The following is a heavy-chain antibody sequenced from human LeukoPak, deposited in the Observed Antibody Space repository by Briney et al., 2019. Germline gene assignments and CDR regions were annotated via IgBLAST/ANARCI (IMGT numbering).Heavy chain of an antibody. Sequence: GSPRVSCAVSGLTFSRYEMTWVRQAPGKGLEWISYISLRGSITYYVDSVKGRFIISRDNAKDSLYLQMNGLRVEDTAVYYCARDPRGPDSWGQGALVADPS. CDR2: ISLRGSIT. CDR3: ARDPRGPDS. J-gene: IGHJ4*02. V-gene: IGHV3-48*03. CDR1: GLTFSRYE.